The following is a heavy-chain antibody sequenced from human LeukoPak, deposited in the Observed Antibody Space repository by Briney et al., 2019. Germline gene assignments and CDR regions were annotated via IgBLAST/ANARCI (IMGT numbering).Heavy chain of an antibody. CDR3: ARDDYGGKNSFDY. J-gene: IGHJ4*02. D-gene: IGHD4-23*01. CDR1: GGSISSGSYY. Sequence: SQTLSLTCTVSGGSISSGSYYWSWIRQPAGKGLEWIGRIYTSGSTNYNPSLKSRVTISVDTSKNQFSLKLSSVTAADTAVYFCARDDYGGKNSFDYWGQGSLVTVSS. V-gene: IGHV4-61*02. CDR2: IYTSGST.